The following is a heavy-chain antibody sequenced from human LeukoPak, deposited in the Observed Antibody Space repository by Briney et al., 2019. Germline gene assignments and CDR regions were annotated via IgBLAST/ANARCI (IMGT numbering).Heavy chain of an antibody. J-gene: IGHJ6*03. CDR2: ITGSGSTT. V-gene: IGHV3-23*01. CDR3: AKEGRLSFGIQLQGYYYYYMDV. Sequence: GGTLRLSCAASGFAFSNYGMNWVRQAPGKGLEWVSGITGSGSTTYYADSVKGRFTISRDNSKNTLYLQMNSLRAEDTAVYYCAKEGRLSFGIQLQGYYYYYMDVWGKGTTVTVSS. D-gene: IGHD5-18*01. CDR1: GFAFSNYG.